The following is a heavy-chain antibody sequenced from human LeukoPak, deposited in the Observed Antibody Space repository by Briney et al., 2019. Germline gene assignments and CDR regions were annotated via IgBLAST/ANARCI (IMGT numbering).Heavy chain of an antibody. V-gene: IGHV3-30*02. D-gene: IGHD4-17*01. Sequence: AGGSLRLSCAASGFIFSSYGMHWVRQAPGKGLEWVAFIRYDGSYKYYADSVKGRFTISRDNSKNTLYLQMNRLRAEDTAVYYCAKIPYGDYSLDYYYYMDVWGKGTTVTISS. CDR2: IRYDGSYK. CDR3: AKIPYGDYSLDYYYYMDV. J-gene: IGHJ6*03. CDR1: GFIFSSYG.